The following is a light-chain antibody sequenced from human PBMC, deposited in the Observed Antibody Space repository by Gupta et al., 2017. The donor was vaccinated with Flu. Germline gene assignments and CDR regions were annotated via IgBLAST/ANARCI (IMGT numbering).Light chain of an antibody. Sequence: GDALPNQYAYWFQQKPGQAPTLLIFKDTERPSGFPERFSGSTSGSTVTLTISGVQAEDEADYYCQSADSTSTYYVFGSGTTVTVL. J-gene: IGLJ1*01. CDR1: ALPNQY. V-gene: IGLV3-25*03. CDR3: QSADSTSTYYV. CDR2: KDT.